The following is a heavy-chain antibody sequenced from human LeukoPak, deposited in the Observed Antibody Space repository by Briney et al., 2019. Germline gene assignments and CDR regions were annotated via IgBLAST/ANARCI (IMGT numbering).Heavy chain of an antibody. CDR1: GFTFSSYS. J-gene: IGHJ4*02. Sequence: GGSLRLSCIASGFTFSSYSMNWVRQAPGKGLEWVSSISSSGTYIYYADSLQGRFTISRDNAKNSLYLQMNSLRAEDTAVYYCARVEGSYDYWGQGTLVTASS. V-gene: IGHV3-21*01. CDR2: ISSSGTYI. D-gene: IGHD1-26*01. CDR3: ARVEGSYDY.